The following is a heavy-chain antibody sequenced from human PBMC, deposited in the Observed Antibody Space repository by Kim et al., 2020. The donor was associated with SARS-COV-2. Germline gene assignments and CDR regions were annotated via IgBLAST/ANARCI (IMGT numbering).Heavy chain of an antibody. CDR3: AKMVIMDEYIYFYYYAMDV. Sequence: GGSLRLSCVASGFTFDIYAMSWVRQAPGKGLEWVSVMSGGGLNKFYADSVRGLFTISRDNSKNTLYLQMNSLRDEDTALYYCAKMVIMDEYIYFYYYAMDVWGQGTTVTVSS. CDR1: GFTFDIYA. D-gene: IGHD2-21*01. V-gene: IGHV3-23*01. J-gene: IGHJ6*02. CDR2: MSGGGLNK.